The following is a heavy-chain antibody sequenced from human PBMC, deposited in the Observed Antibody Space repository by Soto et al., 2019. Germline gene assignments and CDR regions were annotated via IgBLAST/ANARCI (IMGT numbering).Heavy chain of an antibody. D-gene: IGHD5-12*01. CDR2: IYYSGST. J-gene: IGHJ5*02. V-gene: IGHV4-59*08. CDR1: GDSITNNNW. CDR3: ARLTAATMGSWFDP. Sequence: PSETLSLTCDVSGDSITNNNWWSWIRQPPGKGLEWIGYIYYSGSTNYNPSLKSRVTISVDTSKNQFSLKLSSVTAADTAVYYCARLTAATMGSWFDPWGQGTLVTVPQ.